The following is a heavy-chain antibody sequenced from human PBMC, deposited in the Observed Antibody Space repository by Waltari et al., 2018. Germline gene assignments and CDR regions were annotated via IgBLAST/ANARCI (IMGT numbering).Heavy chain of an antibody. D-gene: IGHD7-27*01. CDR1: GFTFTPAW. J-gene: IGHJ4*02. Sequence: EVQMVESGGGLVKPGESLRLSCAASGFTFTPAWLTWVGQAPGKGLEWVGRIKSKNDGEITDFAAPVKGRFTISRDDSKNTVYLQMTSLKTEDTAVYYCTTLDAPWGGWGQGTLVTVSS. V-gene: IGHV3-15*05. CDR3: TTLDAPWGG. CDR2: IKSKNDGEIT.